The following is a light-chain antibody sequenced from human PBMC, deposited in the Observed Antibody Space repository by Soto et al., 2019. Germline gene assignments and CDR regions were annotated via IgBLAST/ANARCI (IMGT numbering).Light chain of an antibody. CDR2: GAS. CDR1: QSVASD. J-gene: IGKJ1*01. V-gene: IGKV3-15*01. CDR3: QQYNNWPQT. Sequence: EIVMTQSTATLSVSPGERATLSCRASQSVASDLAWYQHKPGQAPRLLIYGASTRATGIPARISGSGSKTEFTLTISSLQSEDFAVYYCQQYNNWPQTFGQGTKVEIK.